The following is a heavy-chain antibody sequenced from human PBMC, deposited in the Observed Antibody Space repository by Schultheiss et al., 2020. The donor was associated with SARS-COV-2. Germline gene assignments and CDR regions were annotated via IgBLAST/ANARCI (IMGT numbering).Heavy chain of an antibody. V-gene: IGHV3-73*01. CDR1: GFTFSGSA. CDR2: IRSKANSYAT. Sequence: GGSLRLSCAASGFTFSGSAMHWVRQASGKGLEWVGRIRSKANSYATAYAASVKGRFTISRDDSKNTAYLQMNSLETEDTAVYYCTRPYYDSSGNWFDPWGQGTLVTVSS. D-gene: IGHD3-22*01. J-gene: IGHJ5*02. CDR3: TRPYYDSSGNWFDP.